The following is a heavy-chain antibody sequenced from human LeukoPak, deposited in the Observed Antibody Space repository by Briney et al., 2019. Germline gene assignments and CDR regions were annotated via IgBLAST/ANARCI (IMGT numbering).Heavy chain of an antibody. CDR2: INPNSGDT. V-gene: IGHV1-2*02. D-gene: IGHD3-10*01. CDR3: ARSYGSGSYYLK. Sequence: ASVKVSCKASGYTFTGYYVHWVRQAPGQGLEWMGWINPNSGDTNYAQKFQGRVTMTRDTSISTAYMEVSRLTSDDTAVYYCARSYGSGSYYLKWGQGTLVTVSS. CDR1: GYTFTGYY. J-gene: IGHJ4*02.